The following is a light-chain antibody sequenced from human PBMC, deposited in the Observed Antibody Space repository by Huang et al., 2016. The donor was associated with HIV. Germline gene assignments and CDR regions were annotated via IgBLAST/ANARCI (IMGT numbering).Light chain of an antibody. CDR1: QDINTY. V-gene: IGKV1-8*01. CDR2: ATS. J-gene: IGKJ1*01. CDR3: QQYYSFPLT. Sequence: AIRITQSPSSRSASTGDKVSITCRASQDINTYLAWYQQKPGKPPSLLIYATSTLQSGVPSRFSGSGSGTDFTLTITHLQSEDFATYYCQQYYSFPLTFGQGSQVEV.